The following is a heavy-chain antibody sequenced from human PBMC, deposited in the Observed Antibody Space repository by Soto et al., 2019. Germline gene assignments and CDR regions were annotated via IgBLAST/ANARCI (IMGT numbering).Heavy chain of an antibody. V-gene: IGHV5-10-1*01. J-gene: IGHJ4*02. CDR3: ARAYDYGDSHFDY. Sequence: GESLKISCKGSGYSFTSYWISWVRQMPGKGLEWMGRIDPSDSYTNYSPSFQGHVTISADKSISTAYLQWSSLRASDTAMYYCARAYDYGDSHFDYWGQGTLVTVSS. CDR2: IDPSDSYT. D-gene: IGHD4-17*01. CDR1: GYSFTSYW.